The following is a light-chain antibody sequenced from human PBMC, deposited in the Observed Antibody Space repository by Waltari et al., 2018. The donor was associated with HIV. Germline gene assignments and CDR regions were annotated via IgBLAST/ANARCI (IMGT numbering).Light chain of an antibody. V-gene: IGLV2-14*04. CDR1: SSDVGGYNY. CDR3: SSYTSSSTLV. CDR2: DVS. Sequence: SCTGTSSDVGGYNYVSWYQQHPGKAPKLMIYDVSNRPSGVSNRFSGSKSGNTASLTISGLQAEDEADYYCSSYTSSSTLVFGGGTELTVL. J-gene: IGLJ2*01.